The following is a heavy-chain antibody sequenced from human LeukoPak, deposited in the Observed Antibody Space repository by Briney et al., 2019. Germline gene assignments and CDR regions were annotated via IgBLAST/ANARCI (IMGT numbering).Heavy chain of an antibody. CDR3: AKDGLFLTTELKFFYMDV. V-gene: IGHV3-30*18. Sequence: GGSLRVSCAASGFTFSSYGMHWVRQAPGRGLEWVAVISYDGSNKFYAASVKGRFTISRDNSKNTLYLQMTSLRAEDTAVYCCAKDGLFLTTELKFFYMDVWGKGTTVTVSS. CDR2: ISYDGSNK. D-gene: IGHD4-11*01. J-gene: IGHJ6*03. CDR1: GFTFSSYG.